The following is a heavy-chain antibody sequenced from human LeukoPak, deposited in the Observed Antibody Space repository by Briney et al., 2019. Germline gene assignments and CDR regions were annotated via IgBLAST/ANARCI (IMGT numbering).Heavy chain of an antibody. CDR2: ISSSSSYI. V-gene: IGHV3-21*01. J-gene: IGHJ5*02. CDR1: GFTFSSYS. D-gene: IGHD3-10*01. Sequence: GGSLRLSCAASGFTFSSYSMNWVRQAPGKGLEWVSSISSSSSYIYYADSVKGRFTISRDNAKNSLYLQMNSLRAEDTAVYYCAKDAPYYYGSGSPHQGGIFWFDPWGQGTLVTVSS. CDR3: AKDAPYYYGSGSPHQGGIFWFDP.